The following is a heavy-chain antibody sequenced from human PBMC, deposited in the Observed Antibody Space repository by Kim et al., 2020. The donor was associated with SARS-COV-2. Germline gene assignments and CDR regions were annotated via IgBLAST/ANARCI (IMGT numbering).Heavy chain of an antibody. CDR2: ISHNGRTT. Sequence: GGSLRLSCAASGFTFSACAMTWVRQSPGKGLKWVSSISHNGRTTYYAASVKGRFTISRDDSKNTLYLRLNSLRAEDTALYYCAKDVWDFSGMDVWGHGTTVTVSS. CDR1: GFTFSACA. D-gene: IGHD2-15*01. CDR3: AKDVWDFSGMDV. J-gene: IGHJ6*02. V-gene: IGHV3-23*01.